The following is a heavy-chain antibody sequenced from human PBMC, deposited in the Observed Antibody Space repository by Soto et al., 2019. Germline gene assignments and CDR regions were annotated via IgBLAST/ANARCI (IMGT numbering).Heavy chain of an antibody. D-gene: IGHD5-12*01. V-gene: IGHV1-69*12. CDR2: IIPIFGTA. Sequence: QVQLVQSGAEVKKPGSSVKVSCKASAGTFSSYAISWVRQAPGQGLEWMGGIIPIFGTANYAQKFPGRVTITADESTSTAYMELSSLRSEDTAVYYCARLEMATNTTDYWGQGTLVTVSS. CDR1: AGTFSSYA. CDR3: ARLEMATNTTDY. J-gene: IGHJ4*02.